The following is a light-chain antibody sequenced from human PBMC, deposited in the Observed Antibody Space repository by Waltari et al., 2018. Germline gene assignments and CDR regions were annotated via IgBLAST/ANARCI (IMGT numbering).Light chain of an antibody. CDR3: AAWDDSLSAVV. CDR1: RSNIGSNY. V-gene: IGLV1-47*01. Sequence: QSVLPQPPSASATPGQRVPISCSGSRSNIGSNYVYWYQQLPGTAPKLLIYRNNPRPSGVPDRFSCSKSGTSASLAISGLRSEDEADYYCAAWDDSLSAVVFGGGTKLTVL. CDR2: RNN. J-gene: IGLJ2*01.